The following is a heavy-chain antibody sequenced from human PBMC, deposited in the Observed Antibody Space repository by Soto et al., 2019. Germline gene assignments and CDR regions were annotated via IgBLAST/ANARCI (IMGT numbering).Heavy chain of an antibody. Sequence: ASVKVSCKASGYTFTSYDIDWVRQATGQGLEWMGWMNPNSGNTGYAQKFQGRVTMTRNTSISTAYMELSSLRSEDTAVYYCARDDHFYCSSTSGHTEYFQHWGQGTRVTVSP. J-gene: IGHJ1*01. CDR3: ARDDHFYCSSTSGHTEYFQH. V-gene: IGHV1-8*01. D-gene: IGHD2-2*02. CDR2: MNPNSGNT. CDR1: GYTFTSYD.